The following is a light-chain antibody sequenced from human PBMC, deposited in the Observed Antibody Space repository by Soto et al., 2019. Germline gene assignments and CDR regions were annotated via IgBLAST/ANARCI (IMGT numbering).Light chain of an antibody. CDR3: QQYRRSPPSWT. CDR1: QRISNNF. J-gene: IGKJ1*01. CDR2: GAS. Sequence: ETVLTQSPGTLSLSPGERATLFCRASQRISNNFLAWYQQIPGQAPSLLIVGASSSATGIPDRFSGSGSGTDFTLTSDRLEPEDFAVYDCQQYRRSPPSWTFGQGTKVEIK. V-gene: IGKV3-20*01.